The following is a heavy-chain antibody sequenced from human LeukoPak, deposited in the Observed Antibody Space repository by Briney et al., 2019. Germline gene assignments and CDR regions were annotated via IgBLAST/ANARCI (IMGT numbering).Heavy chain of an antibody. J-gene: IGHJ6*01. CDR2: FYYSGST. D-gene: IGHD3-10*01. CDR1: GGSISRGDYY. CDR3: ARVRRFGELYIYYGMDV. Sequence: PSETLSLTCTVSGGSISRGDYYWSWIPQSPGKGLEWIGYFYYSGSTFYNPSLKSRLTISVATSKNHFSRKLNSVTAAHTAVYYCARVRRFGELYIYYGMDVWGKGTTVTVCS. V-gene: IGHV4-30-4*01.